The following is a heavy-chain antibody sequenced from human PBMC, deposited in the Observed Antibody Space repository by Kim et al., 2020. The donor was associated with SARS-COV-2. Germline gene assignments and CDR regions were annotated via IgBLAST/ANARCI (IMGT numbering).Heavy chain of an antibody. CDR2: K. CDR3: AKDGGYGMDV. D-gene: IGHD2-15*01. V-gene: IGHV3-30*02. Sequence: KSYADSVKGRFTISRDNSKNTLYLQMNSLRAEDTAVYYCAKDGGYGMDVWGQGTTVTVSS. J-gene: IGHJ6*02.